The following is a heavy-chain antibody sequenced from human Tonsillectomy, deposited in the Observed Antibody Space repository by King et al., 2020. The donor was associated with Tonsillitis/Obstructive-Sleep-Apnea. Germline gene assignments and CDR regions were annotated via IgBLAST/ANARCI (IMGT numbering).Heavy chain of an antibody. CDR1: GFTFSSYG. J-gene: IGHJ6*03. CDR2: ISYDGSNK. Sequence: VQLVESGGGVVQPGRSLRLSCAASGFTFSSYGMHWVRQAPGKGLEWVAVISYDGSNKYYADSVKGRFTISRDNSKNTLYLQVNSLRAEDTAVYYCAKDYPGGCGGHCYSLSSYPSYIDVWAKGPRSPSP. V-gene: IGHV3-30*18. CDR3: AKDYPGGCGGHCYSLSSYPSYIDV. D-gene: IGHD2-21*01.